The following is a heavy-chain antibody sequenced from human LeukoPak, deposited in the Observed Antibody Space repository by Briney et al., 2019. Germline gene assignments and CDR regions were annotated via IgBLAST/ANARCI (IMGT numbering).Heavy chain of an antibody. CDR2: ISADNGDT. J-gene: IGHJ5*02. V-gene: IGHV1-18*01. CDR1: GYTFTNYG. D-gene: IGHD1-7*01. CDR3: ARQRRWNYAFDP. Sequence: SVELSCKATGYTFTNYGISWVRQAPGQGLEWMGWISADNGDTNYAQKFQGRVTMTTDASTTTAHMELRSLRSDDTAVYYCARQRRWNYAFDPWGQGTLVTVSS.